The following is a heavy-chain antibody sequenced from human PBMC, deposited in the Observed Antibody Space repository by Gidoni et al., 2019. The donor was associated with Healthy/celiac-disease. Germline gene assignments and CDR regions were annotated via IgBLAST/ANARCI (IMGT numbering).Heavy chain of an antibody. V-gene: IGHV5-10-1*01. D-gene: IGHD3-22*01. J-gene: IGHJ4*02. CDR3: ARLVYCDSSGTLID. CDR2: IDPSDYYT. CDR1: GYSFTSYW. Sequence: VQLAHSGAEVHTPAESLRISCHGSGYSFTSYWISWVRQMPGKGLEWMGRIDPSDYYTNYSPSIQGNVTNSADKSISTDYLQWSSLKASDNAMDYWARLVYCDSSGTLIDWGQGTLVTVSS.